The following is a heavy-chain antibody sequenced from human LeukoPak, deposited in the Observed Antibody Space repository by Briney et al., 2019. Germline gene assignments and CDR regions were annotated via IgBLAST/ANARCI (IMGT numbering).Heavy chain of an antibody. CDR2: ISYVGSNK. CDR3: AKETVVTAPPYYYGMDV. CDR1: GFTLSSYG. D-gene: IGHD2-21*02. V-gene: IGHV3-30*18. J-gene: IGHJ6*02. Sequence: PGGSLRLSCAASGFTLSSYGMHWVRQAPGKGLEWVAIISYVGSNKDYADSVKGRFTISRDNSKNTLYLQMNSLRAEDTAVYYCAKETVVTAPPYYYGMDVWGQGTTVTVSS.